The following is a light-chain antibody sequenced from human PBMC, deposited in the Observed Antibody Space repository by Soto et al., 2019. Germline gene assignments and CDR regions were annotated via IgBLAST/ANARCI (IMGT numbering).Light chain of an antibody. CDR1: GHYIEVNA. V-gene: IGLV1-44*01. J-gene: IGLJ3*02. CDR2: NDL. CDR3: AAWDHSLQGWV. Sequence: QSALTQPPSASGTPGQRVPISCSTSGHYIEVNAINWYQQVPGTAPRLLIYNDLQRPSGVPDRFSGSRSGSSASLVIVGLQSEDEADYYCAAWDHSLQGWVFGGGTQLTVL.